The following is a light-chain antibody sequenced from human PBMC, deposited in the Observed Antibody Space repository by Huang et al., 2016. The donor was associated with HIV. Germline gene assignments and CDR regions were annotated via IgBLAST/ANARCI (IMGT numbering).Light chain of an antibody. V-gene: IGKV3-11*01. CDR1: QSVSSY. CDR3: QQRSNWPA. Sequence: EIVLTQSPAPLSLSPGERATLSCRASQSVSSYLAWYQQKPGQAPRLLIYGVSDWATGIPGRCIGSGSGTDFTLTISSLEPEDFAVYYCQQRSNWPAFGQGTRLEIK. CDR2: GVS. J-gene: IGKJ5*01.